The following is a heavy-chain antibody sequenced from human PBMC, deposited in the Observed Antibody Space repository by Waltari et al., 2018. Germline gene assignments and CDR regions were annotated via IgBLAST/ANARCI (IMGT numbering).Heavy chain of an antibody. CDR2: IIPIFGTA. D-gene: IGHD2-2*01. Sequence: QVQLVQSGAEVKKPGSSVKVSCKASGGTFSSYAISWVRQAPGQGLEWMGGIIPIFGTANYAQKFQGRVTITADESTSTAYMELSSLRSEDTAVYYCARERLVPAANFYYYGMDVWGQGTTVTVSS. J-gene: IGHJ6*02. V-gene: IGHV1-69*01. CDR1: GGTFSSYA. CDR3: ARERLVPAANFYYYGMDV.